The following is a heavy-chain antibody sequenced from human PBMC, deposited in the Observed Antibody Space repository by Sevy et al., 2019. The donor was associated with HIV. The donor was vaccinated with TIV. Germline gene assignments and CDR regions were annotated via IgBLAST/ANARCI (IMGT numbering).Heavy chain of an antibody. J-gene: IGHJ4*02. D-gene: IGHD3-3*01. CDR2: ISGSGGST. V-gene: IGHV3-23*01. Sequence: GGSLRLSCAASRFTFNNYVMSWVRQVPGKGLEWVSAISGSGGSTYYSDSVKGRFTISRDNSRNTFYVQMNSLTADDTAVYYCAKSRFLEWSLPAFDYWGQGTLVTVSS. CDR3: AKSRFLEWSLPAFDY. CDR1: RFTFNNYV.